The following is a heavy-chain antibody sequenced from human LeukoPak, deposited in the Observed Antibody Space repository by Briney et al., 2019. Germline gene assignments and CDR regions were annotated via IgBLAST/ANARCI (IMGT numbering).Heavy chain of an antibody. CDR2: IKQDGSEK. Sequence: GGSLRLSCAASGFTFSSYAMSWVRQAPGKGLEWVANIKQDGSEKYYVDSVKGRFTISRDNAKNSLYLQMNSLRAEDTAVYYCARDRVPYYDFWSGTCLDYWGQGTLVTVSS. CDR3: ARDRVPYYDFWSGTCLDY. V-gene: IGHV3-7*01. D-gene: IGHD3-3*01. J-gene: IGHJ4*02. CDR1: GFTFSSYA.